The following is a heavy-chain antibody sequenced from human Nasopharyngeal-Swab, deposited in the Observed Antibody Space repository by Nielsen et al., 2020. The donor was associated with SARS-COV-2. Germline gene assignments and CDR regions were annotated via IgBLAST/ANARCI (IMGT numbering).Heavy chain of an antibody. J-gene: IGHJ5*02. V-gene: IGHV4-39*01. CDR3: AATSVLQFLEWLNNWFDP. Sequence: GSLRLSCTVSGGSISSSSYYWGWIRQPPGKGLEWIGSIYYSGSTYYNPSLKSRVTISVDTSKNQFSLKLSSVTAADTAVYYCAATSVLQFLEWLNNWFDPWGQGTPVTVSS. CDR1: GGSISSSSYY. D-gene: IGHD3-3*01. CDR2: IYYSGST.